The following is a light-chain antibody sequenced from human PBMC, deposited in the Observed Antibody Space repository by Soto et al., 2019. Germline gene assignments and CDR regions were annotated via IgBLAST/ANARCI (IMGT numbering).Light chain of an antibody. V-gene: IGLV2-14*01. J-gene: IGLJ3*02. Sequence: QSVLTQPASVSGSPGQSITISCTGTSSDVGGYDLVSWYQLHPGKAPKLIIYEVSNRPSGVSNRFSGSKSGNTASLAISGLQAGDEADYYCNSHTSSTIWVFGGGTKVTVL. CDR3: NSHTSSTIWV. CDR2: EVS. CDR1: SSDVGGYDL.